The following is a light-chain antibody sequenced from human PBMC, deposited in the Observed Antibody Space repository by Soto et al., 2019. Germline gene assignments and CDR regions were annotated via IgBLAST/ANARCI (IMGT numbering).Light chain of an antibody. Sequence: QSVLTQPPSASGTPGQTVNISCSGSTSNIGKTFVYWYQHFPGAAPKLLIYRNTLRPSGVPDRFSAYKSGTSTSLAISGLRSEDEADYYCAAWDDSLSYVFGIGTKVTV. V-gene: IGLV1-47*01. CDR1: TSNIGKTF. J-gene: IGLJ1*01. CDR3: AAWDDSLSYV. CDR2: RNT.